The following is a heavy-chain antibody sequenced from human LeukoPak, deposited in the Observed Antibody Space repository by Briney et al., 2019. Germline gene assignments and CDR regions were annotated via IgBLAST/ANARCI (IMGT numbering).Heavy chain of an antibody. Sequence: SVKVSCKASGGTFSSYAISWVRQAPGQGLEWMGGIIPIFGTANYAQKFQGRVTITADESTSAAYMELSSLRSEDTAVYYCARDRDYYDSIRPNWFDPWGQGTLVTVSS. V-gene: IGHV1-69*01. CDR1: GGTFSSYA. CDR2: IIPIFGTA. CDR3: ARDRDYYDSIRPNWFDP. D-gene: IGHD3-3*01. J-gene: IGHJ5*02.